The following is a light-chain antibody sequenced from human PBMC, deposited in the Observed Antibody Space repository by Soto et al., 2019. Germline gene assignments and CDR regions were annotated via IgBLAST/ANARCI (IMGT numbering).Light chain of an antibody. CDR1: SSDVGSDNL. V-gene: IGLV2-23*01. CDR3: CSYAGSSTAI. CDR2: EGS. Sequence: LTQPASVSGSPGQSITISCTGTSSDVGSDNLVSWYQQHPGKAPKLMICEGSKRPSGVSNRFSGSKSGNTASLTISGLQAEDEADYYCCSYAGSSTAIFGGGTKVTVL. J-gene: IGLJ2*01.